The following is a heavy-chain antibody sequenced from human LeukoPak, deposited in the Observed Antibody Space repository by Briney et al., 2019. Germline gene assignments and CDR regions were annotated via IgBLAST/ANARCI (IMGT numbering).Heavy chain of an antibody. CDR3: ARDGREAYDFWSGYQYYFDC. J-gene: IGHJ4*02. Sequence: ASVKVSCKASGYTFTSYGISWVRQAPGQGLGWMGWISAYNGNTNYAQKLQGRVTMTTDTSTSTAYMELRSLRSDDTAVYYCARDGREAYDFWSGYQYYFDCWGQGTLVTVSS. V-gene: IGHV1-18*01. D-gene: IGHD3-3*01. CDR1: GYTFTSYG. CDR2: ISAYNGNT.